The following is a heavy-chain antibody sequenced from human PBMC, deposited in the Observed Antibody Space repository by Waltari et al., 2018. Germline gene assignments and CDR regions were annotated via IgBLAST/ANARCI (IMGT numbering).Heavy chain of an antibody. D-gene: IGHD1-26*01. J-gene: IGHJ4*02. V-gene: IGHV3-33*06. CDR3: AKGEGWELLGD. CDR2: IWYDGSNK. CDR1: GFTFSSYG. Sequence: QVQLVESGGGVVQPGRSLRLSCAASGFTFSSYGMHWVRQAPGKGLEWVAGIWYDGSNKYYADSVKGRFTISRDNSKNTLYLQMNSLRAEDTAVYYCAKGEGWELLGDWGQGTLVTVSS.